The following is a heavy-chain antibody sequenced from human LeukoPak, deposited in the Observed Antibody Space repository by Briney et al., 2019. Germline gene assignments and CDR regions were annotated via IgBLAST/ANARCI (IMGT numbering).Heavy chain of an antibody. CDR2: ISSNGGST. Sequence: PGGSLRLPCAASGFTFSSYAMHWVRQAPGKGLEYVSAISSNGGSTYYANSVKGRFTISRDNSKNTLYLQMGSLRAEDMAVYYCARGDADCSGGSCYSSYYYYMDVWGKGTTVTVSS. D-gene: IGHD2-15*01. V-gene: IGHV3-64*01. J-gene: IGHJ6*03. CDR1: GFTFSSYA. CDR3: ARGDADCSGGSCYSSYYYYMDV.